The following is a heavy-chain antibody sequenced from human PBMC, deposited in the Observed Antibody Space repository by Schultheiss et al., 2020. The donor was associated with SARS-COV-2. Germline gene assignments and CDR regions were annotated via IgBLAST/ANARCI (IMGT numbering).Heavy chain of an antibody. Sequence: GGSLRLSCAASGFTFSSYGMHWVRQAPGKGLEWVAVIWYDGSNKYYADSVKGRFTISRDNTENSLYLQMNSLRTDDTALYYCVKDIGSGGFDSWGQGTLVTVSS. CDR1: GFTFSSYG. CDR3: VKDIGSGGFDS. CDR2: IWYDGSNK. V-gene: IGHV3-33*03. J-gene: IGHJ4*02. D-gene: IGHD3-10*01.